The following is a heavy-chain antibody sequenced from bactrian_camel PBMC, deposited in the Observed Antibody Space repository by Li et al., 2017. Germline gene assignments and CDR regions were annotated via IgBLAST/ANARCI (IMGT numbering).Heavy chain of an antibody. Sequence: VQLVESGGGLVQPGGSLRLSCAASGFTFSSYAMYWVRQAPGEGLEWVSAINTDGGSTYYADSVKGRFTMSGDNAKNILTLQMTNLEPEDTAMYYCAATNRLNGPSCPKGADYNYWGQGTQVTV. V-gene: IGHV3S31*01. D-gene: IGHD6*01. CDR1: GFTFSSYA. J-gene: IGHJ4*01. CDR3: AATNRLNGPSCPKGADYNY. CDR2: INTDGGST.